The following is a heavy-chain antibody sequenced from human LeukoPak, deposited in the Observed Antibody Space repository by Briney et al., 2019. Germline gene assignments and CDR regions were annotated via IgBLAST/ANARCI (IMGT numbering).Heavy chain of an antibody. J-gene: IGHJ4*02. CDR3: AKHKIAWRTFDC. Sequence: GGSLRLSCVASGFTFRDYWMTWVRQAPGKGLEWVANIKEDGSQINHVDSVKGRFTISRDNAKNSLYLQMNSLRVEGTAVYYCAKHKIAWRTFDCWGQGTLVTVSS. CDR1: GFTFRDYW. D-gene: IGHD1/OR15-1a*01. CDR2: IKEDGSQI. V-gene: IGHV3-7*01.